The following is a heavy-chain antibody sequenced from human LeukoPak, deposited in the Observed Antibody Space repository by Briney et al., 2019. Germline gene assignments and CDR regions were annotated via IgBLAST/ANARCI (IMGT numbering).Heavy chain of an antibody. D-gene: IGHD3-10*01. J-gene: IGHJ5*02. V-gene: IGHV4-59*01. CDR3: ARGGYYGSGNDFRFDP. CDR1: GGSISSYY. CDR2: IYYSGST. Sequence: SETLSLTCTVSGGSISSYYWSWIRQPPGKGLEWIGYIYYSGSTNYKPSLKSRVTISVDTSKNQFSLKLSSVTAADTAVYYYARGGYYGSGNDFRFDPWGQGTLVTVSS.